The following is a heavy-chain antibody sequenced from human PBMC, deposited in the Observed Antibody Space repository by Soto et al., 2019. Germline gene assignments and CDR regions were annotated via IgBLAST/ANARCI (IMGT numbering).Heavy chain of an antibody. D-gene: IGHD2-21*01. V-gene: IGHV3-30-3*01. CDR2: ISYDGSNK. J-gene: IGHJ6*02. CDR1: GFTFSSYA. Sequence: QVQLVESGGGVVQPGRSLRLSCAASGFTFSSYAMHWVRQAPGKGLEWVAVISYDGSNKYYADSVKGRFTISRDNSKNTLYLQMNGLRAEDTAVYYCAREIPGPLAHYYYGMDVWGQGTTVTVSS. CDR3: AREIPGPLAHYYYGMDV.